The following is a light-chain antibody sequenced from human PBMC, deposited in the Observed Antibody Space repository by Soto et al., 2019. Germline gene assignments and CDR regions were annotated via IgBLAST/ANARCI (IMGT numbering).Light chain of an antibody. CDR2: EVT. Sequence: QSVLAQPPSASGSPGQSVTISCTGTSSDVGGYDYVSWYQQHPGKAPKLMIYEVTIRPSGVSDRFSGSKSGNTASLTVSGLQAEDEADYYCISYTGSSTSYVFGSGTKVTVL. CDR3: ISYTGSSTSYV. J-gene: IGLJ1*01. CDR1: SSDVGGYDY. V-gene: IGLV2-8*01.